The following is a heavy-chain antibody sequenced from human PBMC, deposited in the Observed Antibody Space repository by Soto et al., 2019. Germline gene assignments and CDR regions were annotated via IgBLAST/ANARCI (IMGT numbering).Heavy chain of an antibody. J-gene: IGHJ5*02. CDR1: GGSISSYY. CDR2: IYYSGST. CDR3: AREGIAAGENWLDP. Sequence: PSETLSLTCTVSGGSISSYYWSWIRQPPGKGLEWIGYIYYSGSTNYNPSLKSRVTISVDTSKNQFSLKLSSVTAADTAVYYCAREGIAAGENWLDPWGQGTLVTVYS. D-gene: IGHD6-25*01. V-gene: IGHV4-59*01.